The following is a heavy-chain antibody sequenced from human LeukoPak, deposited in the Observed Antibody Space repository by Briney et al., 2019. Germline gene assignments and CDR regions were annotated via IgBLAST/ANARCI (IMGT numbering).Heavy chain of an antibody. CDR2: ISSSSSYI. J-gene: IGHJ4*02. CDR1: GFTFSSYS. V-gene: IGHV3-21*01. CDR3: XXXXXVYYYDSSGYYLFDY. D-gene: IGHD3-22*01. Sequence: GGSLRLSCAASGFTFSSYSMNWVRQAPGKGLEWVSSISSSSSYIYYADSVKGRFTISRDNAKNSLYLQMNSLRAEDTAVYYCXXXXXVYYYDSSGYYLFDYWGQGTLVTVSS.